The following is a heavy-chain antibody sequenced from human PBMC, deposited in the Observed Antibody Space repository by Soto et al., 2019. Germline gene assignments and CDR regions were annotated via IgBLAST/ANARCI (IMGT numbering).Heavy chain of an antibody. D-gene: IGHD3-10*01. CDR2: ISSSGPTA. Sequence: LRLSCAASGFTFSRFELHWVRQAPGKGLEWISYISSSGPTAYYASSVEGRFTISRDNANNSVYLQMDSLRAEDTALYYCTRAAWFPYLSFYWGQGALVTVSS. J-gene: IGHJ4*02. V-gene: IGHV3-48*03. CDR1: GFTFSRFE. CDR3: TRAAWFPYLSFY.